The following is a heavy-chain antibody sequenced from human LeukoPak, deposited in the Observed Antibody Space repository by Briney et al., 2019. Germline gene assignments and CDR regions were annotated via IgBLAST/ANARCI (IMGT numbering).Heavy chain of an antibody. CDR1: GGSFSGYF. V-gene: IGHV4-34*01. CDR2: INHSGST. CDR3: ARFNHNDFWSGYTV. D-gene: IGHD3-3*01. J-gene: IGHJ4*02. Sequence: SETLSLTCAVYGGSFSGYFWSWIRQPPGKGLEWIGEINHSGSTNYNPSLKSRVTISVDTSKNQFSLKLSSVTAADTAVYYCARFNHNDFWSGYTVWGQGNLVTVSS.